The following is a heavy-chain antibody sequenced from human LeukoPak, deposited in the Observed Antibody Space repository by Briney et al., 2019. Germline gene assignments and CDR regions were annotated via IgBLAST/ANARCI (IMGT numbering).Heavy chain of an antibody. D-gene: IGHD2-2*01. V-gene: IGHV3-23*01. CDR2: ISGSGGST. J-gene: IGHJ5*02. Sequence: GGSLRLSCAASGFTFSSYAMSWVRQAPGKGLEWVSAISGSGGSTYYADSVKGRFTISRDNSKNTLYLQMNSLRAEDTAVYYCARGRPHYCSSTSCYNWFDPWGQGTLVTVSS. CDR3: ARGRPHYCSSTSCYNWFDP. CDR1: GFTFSSYA.